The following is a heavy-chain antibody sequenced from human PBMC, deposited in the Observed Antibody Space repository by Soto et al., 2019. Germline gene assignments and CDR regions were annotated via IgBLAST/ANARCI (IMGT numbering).Heavy chain of an antibody. V-gene: IGHV1-18*04. CDR2: ISAYNGNT. CDR3: ARGPYCGGDCYYDAFDI. J-gene: IGHJ3*02. D-gene: IGHD2-21*02. Sequence: SVKVSCKASGYTFTSYGISWVRQAPGQGLEWMGWISAYNGNTNYAQKLQGRVTMTTDTSTSTAYMELRSLRSDDTAVYYCARGPYCGGDCYYDAFDIWGQGTMVTVSS. CDR1: GYTFTSYG.